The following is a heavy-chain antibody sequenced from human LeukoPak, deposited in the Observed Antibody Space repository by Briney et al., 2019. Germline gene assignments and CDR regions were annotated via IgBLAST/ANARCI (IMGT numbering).Heavy chain of an antibody. D-gene: IGHD6-13*01. CDR3: ARVGYSSSWYTEPFDY. Sequence: ESLRLSCAASGFTFTTYWMSWVRQAPGKGLEWIGSIYHSGSTYYNPSLKSRVTISVDTSKNQFSLKLSSVTAADTAVYYCARVGYSSSWYTEPFDYWGQGTLVTVSS. V-gene: IGHV4-39*07. CDR2: IYHSGST. CDR1: GFTFTTYW. J-gene: IGHJ4*02.